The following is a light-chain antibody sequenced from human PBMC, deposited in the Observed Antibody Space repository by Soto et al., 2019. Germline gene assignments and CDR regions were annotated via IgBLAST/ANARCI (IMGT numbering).Light chain of an antibody. V-gene: IGKV1-5*01. J-gene: IGKJ2*01. Sequence: DIQMTQSPSTVSASVGDRVTITCRASQSLSGWLAWYQQKPGKAPKLLISDASDLESGVPSRFSGSGSGAEFTLTISSLQPDDFPTYYCQQYHTYSYTFGQGTKLEIK. CDR2: DAS. CDR3: QQYHTYSYT. CDR1: QSLSGW.